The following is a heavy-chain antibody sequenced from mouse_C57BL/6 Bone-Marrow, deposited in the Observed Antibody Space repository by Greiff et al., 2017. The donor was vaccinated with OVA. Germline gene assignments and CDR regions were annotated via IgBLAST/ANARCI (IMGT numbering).Heavy chain of an antibody. D-gene: IGHD1-1*01. J-gene: IGHJ4*01. V-gene: IGHV1-9*01. CDR2: ILPGSGST. CDR1: GYTFTGYW. Sequence: QVQLQQSGAELMKPGASVKLSCKATGYTFTGYWIEWVKQRPGHGLEWIGEILPGSGSTNYNEKFKGKATFTADTSSNTAYMQLSSLTTEDSAIYYCARGYYYFSSDAFYYAMDYWGQGTSVTVSS. CDR3: ARGYYYFSSDAFYYAMDY.